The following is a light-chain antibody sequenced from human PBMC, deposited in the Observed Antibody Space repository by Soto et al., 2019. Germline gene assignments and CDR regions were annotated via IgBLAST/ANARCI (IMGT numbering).Light chain of an antibody. V-gene: IGLV2-23*01. Sequence: QSVLTQPASLSWSPGQSITISFTGSVIDVGSFGPVSWYQQHPGQVPKLIIYEGNRRPSGVSSRFSGSKSGNTASLTISGLQAEDEADYYCCSYVGARTYVFGTGTKVTVL. CDR2: EGN. J-gene: IGLJ1*01. CDR3: CSYVGARTYV. CDR1: VIDVGSFGP.